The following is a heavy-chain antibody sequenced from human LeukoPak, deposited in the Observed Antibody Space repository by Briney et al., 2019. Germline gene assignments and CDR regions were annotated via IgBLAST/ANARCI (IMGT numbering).Heavy chain of an antibody. J-gene: IGHJ4*02. CDR1: GFTFSSYW. CDR3: ASSYDSAGND. V-gene: IGHV3-7*01. CDR2: IKYDGSHK. Sequence: AGSLRLSCVASGFTFSSYWMAWVRQAPGKGLEWVANIKYDGSHKYYVASVKGRFTISRDNAKNALFLEMNSLRAEDTAVYYCASSYDSAGNDWGQGTLVTVSS. D-gene: IGHD2-15*01.